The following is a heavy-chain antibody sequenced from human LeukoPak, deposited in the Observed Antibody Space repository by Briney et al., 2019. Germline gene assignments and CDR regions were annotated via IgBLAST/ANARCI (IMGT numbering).Heavy chain of an antibody. V-gene: IGHV3-7*04. Sequence: GGSLRLSCAASGFXFSSYEVNWVRQAPGKGLEWVASIKQGESERYYVDSVHGRFTISRDNAKNSLYLQMNSLRAEDTAVYYCARGDSSAFDIWGQGTMVTVSS. CDR3: ARGDSSAFDI. J-gene: IGHJ3*02. CDR2: IKQGESER. D-gene: IGHD3-22*01. CDR1: GFXFSSYE.